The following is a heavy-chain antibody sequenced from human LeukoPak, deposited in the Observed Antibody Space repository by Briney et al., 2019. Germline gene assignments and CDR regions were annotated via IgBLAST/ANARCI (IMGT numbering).Heavy chain of an antibody. D-gene: IGHD2-2*01. J-gene: IGHJ4*02. CDR3: ARGSCSSTSCYVWPTSTFDY. CDR1: GYTFTGYY. CDR2: INPEDCGT. Sequence: ASVKGACKVSGYTFTGYYMHWVQQAPGQGLEWMGPINPEDCGTIYAQKFQGRVTMTRDTSISTAYMELSRLRSDDTAVYYCARGSCSSTSCYVWPTSTFDYWGEGTLVTV. V-gene: IGHV1-2*06.